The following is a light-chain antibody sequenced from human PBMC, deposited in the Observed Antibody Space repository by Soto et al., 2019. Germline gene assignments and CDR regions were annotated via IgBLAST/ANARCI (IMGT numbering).Light chain of an antibody. CDR2: GTS. CDR3: QQYGNSPYT. V-gene: IGKV3-20*01. CDR1: RSISTY. J-gene: IGKJ2*01. Sequence: ETVLTQSPATLSLSPGERATLSCRASRSISTYLAWYQQKPGQAPRLLIHGTSNRATGIPDRFSGSGSGTDFTLTISRLEPEDFAVYYCQQYGNSPYTFGQGTKVDIK.